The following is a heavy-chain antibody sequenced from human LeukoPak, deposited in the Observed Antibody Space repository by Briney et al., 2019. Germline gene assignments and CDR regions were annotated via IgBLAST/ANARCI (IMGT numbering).Heavy chain of an antibody. CDR3: ARRFPPYYDFWSGYYLPYNFDY. D-gene: IGHD3-3*01. CDR1: GGFFSGYY. V-gene: IGHV4-34*01. CDR2: INHSGST. Sequence: SETLSLTCAVYGGFFSGYYWSWIRQPPGKGLEWIGEINHSGSTNYNPSLKSRVTISVDTSKNQFSLKLSSVTAADTAVYYCARRFPPYYDFWSGYYLPYNFDYWGQGTLVTVSS. J-gene: IGHJ4*02.